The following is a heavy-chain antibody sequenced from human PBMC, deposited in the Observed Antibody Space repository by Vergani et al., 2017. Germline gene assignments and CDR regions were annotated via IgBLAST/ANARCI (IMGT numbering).Heavy chain of an antibody. D-gene: IGHD1-26*01. CDR3: ARDWGIVGEHGNYFQH. Sequence: QVQLVQSGAEVKKPGASVKVSCKASGYTFTSYGISWVRQAPGQGLEWMGWISAYNGNTNYALKLQGRVTMTTDTSTSTAYMGLRSLRSDDTAGYYCARDWGIVGEHGNYFQHWGQGTLVTVSS. V-gene: IGHV1-18*01. J-gene: IGHJ1*01. CDR2: ISAYNGNT. CDR1: GYTFTSYG.